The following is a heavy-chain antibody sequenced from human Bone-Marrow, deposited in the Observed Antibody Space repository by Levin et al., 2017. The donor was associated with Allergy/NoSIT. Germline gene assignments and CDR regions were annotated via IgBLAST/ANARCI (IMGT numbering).Heavy chain of an antibody. CDR1: GFTFNTYW. D-gene: IGHD3/OR15-3a*01. V-gene: IGHV3-7*01. CDR3: MSWTGDPDY. CDR2: INEYGYET. J-gene: IGHJ4*02. Sequence: GESLKISCTASGFTFNTYWMTWVRQAPGKGLEWVASINEYGYETSYVDSVKGRFTISRDNIKNIVYLHMSSLRVEDTGVYYCMSWTGDPDYWGQGTLITVSS.